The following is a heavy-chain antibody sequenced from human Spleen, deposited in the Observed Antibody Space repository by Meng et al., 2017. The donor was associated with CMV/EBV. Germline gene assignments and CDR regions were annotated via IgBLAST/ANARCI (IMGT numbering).Heavy chain of an antibody. Sequence: HVQLHEPAPGLVNPSDTLAHAFIVSSPAIKNYHRNWVRQPAGQGLEWIGLIQVIGHTVYNPSLKSRITVSLDASKSQFSLTLNSVTAADTATYYCAGSRPGGGACDYWGQGILVTVSS. J-gene: IGHJ4*02. V-gene: IGHV4-4*07. CDR2: IQVIGHT. CDR1: SPAIKNYH. CDR3: AGSRPGGGACDY. D-gene: IGHD3-16*01.